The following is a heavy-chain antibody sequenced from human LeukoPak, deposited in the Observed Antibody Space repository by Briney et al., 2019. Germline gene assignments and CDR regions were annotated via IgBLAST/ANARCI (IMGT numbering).Heavy chain of an antibody. V-gene: IGHV2-5*02. Sequence: SGPTLLNPTETLTLTCSFSGFSLSSPGVGVGLLRQPPGKAVEWLSLHYWDDDRRFSPSLQSRLTISKGTSEDQVVLTMTNMDPVDTATYFCARSINYFDGRGPYQARYFFDFWGQGTLVTVSS. J-gene: IGHJ4*02. CDR2: HYWDDDR. D-gene: IGHD3-22*01. CDR1: GFSLSSPGVG. CDR3: ARSINYFDGRGPYQARYFFDF.